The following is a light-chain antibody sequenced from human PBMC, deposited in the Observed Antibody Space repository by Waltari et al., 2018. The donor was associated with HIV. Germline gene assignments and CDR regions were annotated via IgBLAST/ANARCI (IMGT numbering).Light chain of an antibody. CDR3: SSYTTRASVV. V-gene: IGLV2-14*01. CDR1: PNAFSPYNF. Sequence: QSALTQPASVSGSPGQSITISCTGPPNAFSPYNFFPWYQQSPGGPPKPIIFEVNARPSGISDRFSVSKSGDTASLTISGLQAEDEAVYFCSSYTTRASVVFGGGTKLTVL. J-gene: IGLJ2*01. CDR2: EVN.